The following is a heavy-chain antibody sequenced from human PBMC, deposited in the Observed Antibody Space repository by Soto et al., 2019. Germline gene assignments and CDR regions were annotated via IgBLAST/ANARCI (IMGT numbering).Heavy chain of an antibody. J-gene: IGHJ5*02. CDR1: GGSISSGGYS. CDR3: ARIPSP. CDR2: IYHSGNT. Sequence: TSETLSLTCAVSGGSISSGGYSWSWIRQPPGKGLEWIGYIYHSGNTYYNPSLKSRVTISVDRSKNRFSLKLSSVTAADTAVYYCARIPSPWGQGTLVTV. V-gene: IGHV4-30-2*01. D-gene: IGHD2-21*01.